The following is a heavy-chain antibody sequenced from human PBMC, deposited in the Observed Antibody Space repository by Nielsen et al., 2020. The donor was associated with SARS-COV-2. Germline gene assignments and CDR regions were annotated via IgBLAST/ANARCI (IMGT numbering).Heavy chain of an antibody. CDR3: ARDAHSSGPYYYYYMDV. V-gene: IGHV6-1*01. CDR1: GDSVSINSAA. Sequence: SETLSLTCAISGDSVSINSAAWNWIRQSPSRGLEWLGRTYYRSKWYNDYAVSVKSRITINPDTSKNQFSLQLNSVTPEDTAVYYCARDAHSSGPYYYYYMDVWGKGTTVTVSS. CDR2: TYYRSKWYN. J-gene: IGHJ6*03. D-gene: IGHD6-19*01.